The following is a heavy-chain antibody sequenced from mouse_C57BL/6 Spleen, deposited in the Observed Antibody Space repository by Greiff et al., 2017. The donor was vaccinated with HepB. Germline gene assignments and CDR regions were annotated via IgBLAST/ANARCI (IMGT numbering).Heavy chain of an antibody. J-gene: IGHJ2*01. D-gene: IGHD3-2*02. Sequence: QVQLQQPGAELVRPGSSVTLSCKASGYTFTSYWMHWVKQRPIQGLEWIGNIDPSDSETHYNQKFKDKATLTVDKSSSTAYMQLSSLTSEDSAVYYCARSGVQATDYWGQGTTLTVSS. CDR2: IDPSDSET. CDR3: ARSGVQATDY. V-gene: IGHV1-52*01. CDR1: GYTFTSYW.